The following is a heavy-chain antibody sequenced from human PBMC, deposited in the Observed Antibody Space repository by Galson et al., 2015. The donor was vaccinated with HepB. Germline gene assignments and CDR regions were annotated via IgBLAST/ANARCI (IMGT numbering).Heavy chain of an antibody. D-gene: IGHD3-16*01. CDR3: ARATSFMITFGGVYRPGVNWFDP. J-gene: IGHJ5*02. CDR2: IYHSGST. CDR1: GGSIGSYY. V-gene: IGHV4-59*12. Sequence: ETLSLTCTVSGGSIGSYYWSWIRQPPGKGLEWIGYIYHSGSTYYNPSLKSRVTISVDTSKNQFSLKLSSVTAADTAVYYCARATSFMITFGGVYRPGVNWFDPWGQGTLVTVSS.